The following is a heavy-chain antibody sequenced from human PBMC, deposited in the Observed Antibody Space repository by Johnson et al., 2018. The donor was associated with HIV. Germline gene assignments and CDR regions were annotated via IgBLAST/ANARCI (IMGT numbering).Heavy chain of an antibody. CDR1: GFTFSSYW. CDR3: ARDLLGYCTGGSCYSVVEAFDI. J-gene: IGHJ3*02. CDR2: INNDGSST. D-gene: IGHD2-15*01. V-gene: IGHV3-74*01. Sequence: EQLVESGGGLVQPGGSLRLSCAASGFTFSSYWMHWVRQAPGKGLVWVSRINNDGSSTNYADSVKGRFTISRDNAKNTLYLQMHSLRAEDTAMYYCARDLLGYCTGGSCYSVVEAFDIWGQGTMVTVSS.